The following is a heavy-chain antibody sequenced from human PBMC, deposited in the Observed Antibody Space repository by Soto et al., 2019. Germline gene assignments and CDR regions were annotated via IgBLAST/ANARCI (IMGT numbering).Heavy chain of an antibody. CDR3: ARVLDREAFHFYYGVDV. CDR2: IIPFLGIT. Sequence: QVQLVQSGAEVKKPGSSVKVSCKSSGGTFSSFTINWVRQAPGQGLEWMGKIIPFLGITNSAQNFQGRVIINANKSTSTAYMELSSLRPADTAVYYWARVLDREAFHFYYGVDVWGQATTVTVSS. J-gene: IGHJ6*02. V-gene: IGHV1-69*02. CDR1: GGTFSSFT. D-gene: IGHD3-3*02.